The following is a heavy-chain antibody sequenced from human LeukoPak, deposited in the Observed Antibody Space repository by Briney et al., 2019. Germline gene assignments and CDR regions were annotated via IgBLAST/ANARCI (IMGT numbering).Heavy chain of an antibody. CDR2: ISYSGSTYN. Sequence: TLSLTCTVSGGSISSGDYYWSWIRQPPGKGLEWIGYISYSGSTYNYYNPSLKSRVTISVDTSKNQLSLKLSSVSAADTAVYYCAREERRDDYKFDYWGQGTLVTVSS. J-gene: IGHJ4*02. CDR1: GGSISSGDYY. D-gene: IGHD5-24*01. V-gene: IGHV4-30-4*08. CDR3: AREERRDDYKFDY.